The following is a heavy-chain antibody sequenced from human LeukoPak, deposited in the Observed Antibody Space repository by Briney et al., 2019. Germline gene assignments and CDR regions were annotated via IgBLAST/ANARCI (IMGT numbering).Heavy chain of an antibody. Sequence: PGGSLRLSCAASGFTFSSYEMNWVRQAPGQGLEWVSYISSSGSTIYYADSVKGRFTISRDNAKNSLYLQMNSLRAEDTAVYYCAREGQTYSSSTLGYWGQGTLVTVSS. CDR1: GFTFSSYE. V-gene: IGHV3-48*03. CDR3: AREGQTYSSSTLGY. D-gene: IGHD6-6*01. J-gene: IGHJ4*02. CDR2: ISSSGSTI.